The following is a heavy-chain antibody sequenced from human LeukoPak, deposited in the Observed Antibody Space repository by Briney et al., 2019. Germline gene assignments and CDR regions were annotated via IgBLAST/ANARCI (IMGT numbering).Heavy chain of an antibody. V-gene: IGHV3-30*18. CDR1: GFTFSSYG. Sequence: GGSLRLSCAASGFTFSSYGMHWVRQAPGKGLEWVAVISYDGSNKHYADSVKGRFTISRDNSKNTLYLQMNSLRAEDTAVYYCAKSSGIQLWLHFDYWGQGTLVTVSS. J-gene: IGHJ4*02. D-gene: IGHD5-18*01. CDR2: ISYDGSNK. CDR3: AKSSGIQLWLHFDY.